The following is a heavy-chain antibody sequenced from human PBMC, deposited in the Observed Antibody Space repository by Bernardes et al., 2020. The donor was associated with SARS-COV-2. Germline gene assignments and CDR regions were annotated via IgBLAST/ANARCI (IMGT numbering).Heavy chain of an antibody. CDR1: GYTFTGYY. Sequence: ASLKVSCKASGYTFTGYYIYWVRQAPGQGLEWMGWINPNSGDTDYAQKFQDRVTMTRDTSIATAYMELSRLRSDDTAVYYCARGSGVITFGGVMSVGPAYGLDVWGQGTTVTVSS. J-gene: IGHJ6*02. D-gene: IGHD3-16*01. CDR2: INPNSGDT. V-gene: IGHV1-2*02. CDR3: ARGSGVITFGGVMSVGPAYGLDV.